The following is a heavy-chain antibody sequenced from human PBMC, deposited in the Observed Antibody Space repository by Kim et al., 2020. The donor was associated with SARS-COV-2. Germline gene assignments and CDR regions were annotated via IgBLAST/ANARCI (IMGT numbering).Heavy chain of an antibody. CDR2: IWYDGSNK. CDR3: AKESAATGFDY. CDR1: GFTFSSYG. D-gene: IGHD2-15*01. J-gene: IGHJ4*02. Sequence: GGSLRLSCAASGFTFSSYGMHWVRQAPGKGLEWVAVIWYDGSNKYYADSVKGRFTISRDNSKNTLYLQMNSLRAEDTAVYYCAKESAATGFDYWGQGTLVTVSS. V-gene: IGHV3-33*06.